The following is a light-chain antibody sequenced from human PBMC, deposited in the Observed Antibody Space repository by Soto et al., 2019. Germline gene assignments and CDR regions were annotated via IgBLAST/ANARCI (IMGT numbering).Light chain of an antibody. V-gene: IGKV1-5*03. CDR1: QSISSW. J-gene: IGKJ1*01. Sequence: RMTHSPSYLSAHQAHRVTITCRASQSISSWLAWYQQKPGKAPKLLIYKASSLQSGVPSTFSGSGSGTEFTLTISSLQHDDFATYYCQQYNSYRTFGQGTKVDIK. CDR3: QQYNSYRT. CDR2: KAS.